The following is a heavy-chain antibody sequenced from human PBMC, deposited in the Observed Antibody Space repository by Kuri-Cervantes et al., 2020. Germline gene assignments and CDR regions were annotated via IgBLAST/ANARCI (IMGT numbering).Heavy chain of an antibody. J-gene: IGHJ2*01. Sequence: GESLKISCAASGFTFSSYSMNWVRQAPGKGLEWVSSISSSSSYIYYADSVEGRFTISRDNAKNSLYLQMNSLRAEDTAVYYCASIWGGYSSVYWYFDLWGRGTLVTVSS. CDR1: GFTFSSYS. CDR2: ISSSSSYI. V-gene: IGHV3-21*04. D-gene: IGHD6-19*01. CDR3: ASIWGGYSSVYWYFDL.